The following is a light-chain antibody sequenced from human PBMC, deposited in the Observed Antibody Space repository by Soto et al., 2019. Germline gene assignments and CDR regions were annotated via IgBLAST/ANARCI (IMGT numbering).Light chain of an antibody. CDR2: GAS. V-gene: IGKV1-27*01. CDR3: QKYHSAPRT. Sequence: DIQMTQSPSSLSASVGDRVTITCRANQDISYYLAWYQQKQGKVPKLLIYGASTLQSGVPSRFSGSGSGTDFTLTISSLQPEDIATYYCQKYHSAPRTFGQGTKGEIK. J-gene: IGKJ1*01. CDR1: QDISYY.